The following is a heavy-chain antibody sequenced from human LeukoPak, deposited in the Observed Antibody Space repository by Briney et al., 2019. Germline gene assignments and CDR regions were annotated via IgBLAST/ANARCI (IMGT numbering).Heavy chain of an antibody. CDR3: ARAAYYSGYDFPYYYYYYGMDV. J-gene: IGHJ6*02. CDR2: ISYDGSNK. Sequence: GGSLRLSCAASGFTFSSYAMHWVRQAPGKGLEWVAVISYDGSNKYYADSVKGRFTISRDNSKNTLYLQMNSLRAEDTAVYCCARAAYYSGYDFPYYYYYYGMDVWGQGTTVTVSS. CDR1: GFTFSSYA. V-gene: IGHV3-30-3*01. D-gene: IGHD5-12*01.